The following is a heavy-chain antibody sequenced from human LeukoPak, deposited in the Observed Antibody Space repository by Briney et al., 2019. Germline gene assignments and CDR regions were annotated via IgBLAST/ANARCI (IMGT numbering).Heavy chain of an antibody. J-gene: IGHJ4*02. V-gene: IGHV1-69*01. CDR2: VIPIFGTA. CDR1: GGTFSSYA. Sequence: SVKVSCKASGGTFSSYAISWVRQAPGQGLEWMGGVIPIFGTASYAQKFQGRVTITADESTSTAYMELSSLRSEDTAVYYCARISYYDFWSGYSWGQGTLVTVSS. CDR3: ARISYYDFWSGYS. D-gene: IGHD3-3*01.